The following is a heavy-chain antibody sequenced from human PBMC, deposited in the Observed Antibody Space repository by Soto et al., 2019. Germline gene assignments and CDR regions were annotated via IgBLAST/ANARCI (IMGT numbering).Heavy chain of an antibody. CDR3: ATLDTAVAGY. CDR2: IIPIFGTT. CDR1: GGTFSSYA. V-gene: IGHV1-69*13. D-gene: IGHD5-18*01. J-gene: IGHJ4*01. Sequence: ASVKGSCKASGGTFSSYAISWLRQAPGQGLEWMGVIIPIFGTTNYAQKFQGRVTITADESASTVYMELSSLKSEDTAVYYCATLDTAVAGYWGHGTLVT.